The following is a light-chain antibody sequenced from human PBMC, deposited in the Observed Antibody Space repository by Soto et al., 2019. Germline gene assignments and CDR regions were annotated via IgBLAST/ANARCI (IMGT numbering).Light chain of an antibody. CDR1: SSNIGAGYD. CDR3: QSYDSSLSGV. CDR2: GNS. V-gene: IGLV1-40*01. Sequence: QSVLTQPPSVSGAPGQRVTISCTGSSSNIGAGYDVHWYQQLPGTAPKLLIYGNSNRPSGVPDRFSGSKSGTSASLAITGLQAEDEADNYCQSYDSSLSGVFGTGTKVPV. J-gene: IGLJ1*01.